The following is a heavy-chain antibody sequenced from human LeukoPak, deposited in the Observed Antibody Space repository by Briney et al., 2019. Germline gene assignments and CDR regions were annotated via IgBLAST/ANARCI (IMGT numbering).Heavy chain of an antibody. CDR1: GFTFSSYG. CDR3: AKFYDSSGFRRNAFDI. V-gene: IGHV3-23*01. Sequence: GGTLRLSCAASGFTFSSYGMSWVRQAPGKGLEWVSAISGSGGSTYYAESVKGRFTISRDNSKNTLYLQMNSLRAEDTAVYYCAKFYDSSGFRRNAFDIWGQGTMVTVS. CDR2: ISGSGGST. D-gene: IGHD3-22*01. J-gene: IGHJ3*02.